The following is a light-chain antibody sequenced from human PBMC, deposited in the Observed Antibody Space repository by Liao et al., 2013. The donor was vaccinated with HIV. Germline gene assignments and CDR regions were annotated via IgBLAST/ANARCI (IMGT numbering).Light chain of an antibody. V-gene: IGLV3-1*01. CDR3: QTWDSSTPV. Sequence: SDELTQPPSLSVSPGQTAIISCSGHALGGKYISWYQHPPGQSPVVLIYQDTKRPSGIPERFTGSNSGDTATLTISGTQALDEADYYCQTWDSSTPVFGGGTKLTVL. J-gene: IGLJ3*02. CDR1: ALGGKY. CDR2: QDT.